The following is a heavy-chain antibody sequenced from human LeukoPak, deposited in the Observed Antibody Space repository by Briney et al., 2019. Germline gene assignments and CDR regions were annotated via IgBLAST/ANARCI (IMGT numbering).Heavy chain of an antibody. CDR2: IRSKADAYAT. J-gene: IGHJ4*02. Sequence: GGSLRLSCAASGFTFSDSAIHWVRQATGKGLEWVGRIRSKADAYATTYAASLKGRFTISRDDSRNRAYLQMSSLRTEDTAVYYCTREYSSGWPFDFWGQGTLVTVSS. D-gene: IGHD6-19*01. CDR3: TREYSSGWPFDF. V-gene: IGHV3-73*01. CDR1: GFTFSDSA.